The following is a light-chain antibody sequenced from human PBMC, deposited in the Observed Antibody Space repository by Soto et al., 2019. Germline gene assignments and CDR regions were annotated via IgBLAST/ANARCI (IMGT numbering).Light chain of an antibody. Sequence: DIQMTQSPSSVSASVGDRVTITCRASQGVSTWLAWYQQKPGKAPNLLIYTASSLQRGVPSTFSCSGSGTDFTLTISSLQPEDFATYYCQQTTTFPLTFGGGTKVEI. CDR1: QGVSTW. J-gene: IGKJ4*01. V-gene: IGKV1D-12*01. CDR3: QQTTTFPLT. CDR2: TAS.